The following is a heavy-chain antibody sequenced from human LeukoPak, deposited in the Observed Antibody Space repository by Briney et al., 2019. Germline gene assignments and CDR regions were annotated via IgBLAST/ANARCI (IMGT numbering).Heavy chain of an antibody. D-gene: IGHD2-15*01. CDR3: TTDICKYCSGL. Sequence: GGSLRLSCAASGFTDYMTWVRQAPGKGLEWVGRIKSKTDGGTTDYAAPVKGRFTISRDDSKNTLNLQMNSLKTEDTAVYYCTTDICKYCSGLWGQGTLVTVSS. J-gene: IGHJ4*02. CDR2: IKSKTDGGTT. V-gene: IGHV3-15*01. CDR1: GFTDY.